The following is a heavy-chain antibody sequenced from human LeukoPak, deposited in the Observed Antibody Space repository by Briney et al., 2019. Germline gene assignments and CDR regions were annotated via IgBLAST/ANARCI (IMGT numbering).Heavy chain of an antibody. Sequence: PSETLSLTCTVSGGSISTSSYYWGWIRQPPGKGLECIGNIYYSGSTYYNPSLKSRVTISVDTSKNQFSLKLSSVTAADTAVYYCARGLGDYFDVIDYWGQGTLVTVSS. V-gene: IGHV4-39*07. J-gene: IGHJ4*02. CDR1: GGSISTSSYY. CDR2: IYYSGST. CDR3: ARGLGDYFDVIDY. D-gene: IGHD4-17*01.